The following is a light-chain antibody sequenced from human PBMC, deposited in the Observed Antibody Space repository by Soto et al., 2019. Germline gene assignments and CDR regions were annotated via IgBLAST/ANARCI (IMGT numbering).Light chain of an antibody. CDR2: GAS. CDR1: QSVSSSY. CDR3: QQYNSYSGT. Sequence: TLSQGTLSLSPGERATLSCRASQSVSSSYLAWYQQKPGQAPRLLIYGASSRATGIPDRFSGSGSGTDFTLTISRLEPEDVAPYYCQQYNSYSGTFGQGTMVDIK. V-gene: IGKV3-20*01. J-gene: IGKJ1*01.